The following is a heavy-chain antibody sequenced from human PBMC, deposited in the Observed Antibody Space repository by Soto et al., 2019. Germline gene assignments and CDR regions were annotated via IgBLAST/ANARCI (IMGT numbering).Heavy chain of an antibody. D-gene: IGHD3-16*02. J-gene: IGHJ3*02. CDR1: GFTFSSYG. CDR2: IWYDGSNK. V-gene: IGHV3-33*01. CDR3: ARDPYYDYVWGSYRLTKNAFDI. Sequence: VGSLRLSCAASGFTFSSYGMHWVRQAPGKGLEWVAVIWYDGSNKYYADSVKGRFTISRDNSKNTLYLQMNSLRAEDTAVYYCARDPYYDYVWGSYRLTKNAFDIWGQGTMVTVSS.